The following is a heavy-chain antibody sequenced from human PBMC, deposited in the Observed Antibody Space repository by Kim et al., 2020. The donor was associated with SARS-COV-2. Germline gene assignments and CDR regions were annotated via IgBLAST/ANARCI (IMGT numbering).Heavy chain of an antibody. V-gene: IGHV3-48*02. Sequence: GGSLRLSCAASGFTFSSYSMNWVRQAPGKGLEWVSYISSSSSTIYYADSVKGRFTISRDNAKNSLYLQMNSLRDEDTAVYYCARDPYSSSFSDGVLISYYYGMDVWGQGTTVTVSS. CDR2: ISSSSSTI. CDR1: GFTFSSYS. D-gene: IGHD6-6*01. J-gene: IGHJ6*02. CDR3: ARDPYSSSFSDGVLISYYYGMDV.